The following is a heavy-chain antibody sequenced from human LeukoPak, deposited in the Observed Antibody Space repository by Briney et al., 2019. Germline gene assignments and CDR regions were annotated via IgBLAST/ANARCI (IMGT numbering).Heavy chain of an antibody. CDR3: ARDSYSGSVLWYFDY. D-gene: IGHD3-10*01. J-gene: IGHJ4*02. V-gene: IGHV3-30*02. CDR2: IRYDGSNK. Sequence: PGGSLRLSCAASGFTFSSYGMHWVRQAPGKGLEWVAFIRYDGSNKYYADSVKGRFTISRDNSKNTLYLQMNSLRTEDTAVYYCARDSYSGSVLWYFDYWGQGTLVTVSS. CDR1: GFTFSSYG.